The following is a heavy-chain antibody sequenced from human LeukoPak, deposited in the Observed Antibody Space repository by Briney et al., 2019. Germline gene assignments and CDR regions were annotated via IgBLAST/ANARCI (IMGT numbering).Heavy chain of an antibody. CDR2: FYYSGST. V-gene: IGHV4-59*01. CDR1: GGSISSYY. J-gene: IGHJ3*02. D-gene: IGHD1-26*01. Sequence: PSETLSLTCTVSGGSISSYYWSWIRQPPGKGLEWIGYFYYSGSTNYNPSLKSRVTLSVDTSKNHFSLKLSSVTAADTAVYYCARGGSIVGTTPHDTFDIWGQGTMVTVSS. CDR3: ARGGSIVGTTPHDTFDI.